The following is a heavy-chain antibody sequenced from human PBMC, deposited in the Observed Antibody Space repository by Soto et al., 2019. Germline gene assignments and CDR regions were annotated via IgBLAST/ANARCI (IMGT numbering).Heavy chain of an antibody. CDR1: GGTFSSCA. CDR3: ARDMDTAMVSPYYYGMDV. V-gene: IGHV1-69*01. D-gene: IGHD5-18*01. CDR2: IIPIFGTA. J-gene: IGHJ6*02. Sequence: QVQLVQSGAEVKKPGSSVKVSCKASGGTFSSCAISWVRQAPGQGLEWMGGIIPIFGTANYAQKFQGRVTITADESTSTAYMELSSLRSEDTAVYYCARDMDTAMVSPYYYGMDVWGQGTTVTVSS.